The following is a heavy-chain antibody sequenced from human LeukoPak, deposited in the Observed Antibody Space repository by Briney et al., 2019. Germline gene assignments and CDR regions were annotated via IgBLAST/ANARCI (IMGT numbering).Heavy chain of an antibody. CDR3: ARAASVDGYNVNWFDP. CDR1: GGSFSGYY. V-gene: IGHV4-34*01. D-gene: IGHD5-24*01. CDR2: INHSGST. J-gene: IGHJ5*02. Sequence: SETLSLTCAVYGGSFSGYYWRWIRQPPGKGLEWIGEINHSGSTNYNPSLKSRVTISVDTSKNQFSLKLSSVTAADTAVYYCARAASVDGYNVNWFDPWGQGTLVTVSS.